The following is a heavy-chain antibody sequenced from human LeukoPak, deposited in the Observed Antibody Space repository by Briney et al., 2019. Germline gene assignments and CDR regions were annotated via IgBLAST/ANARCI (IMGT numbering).Heavy chain of an antibody. V-gene: IGHV4-34*01. CDR2: INHSGSA. Sequence: PWGSLRLSCAVYGGTFSGYYWSWIRQAPGKGLEWIGEINHSGSANYNVSVKGRVTISVDKSKNTLSLKLSSVTAADTAVYYCARVQTTVIKGATDGDAFDIWGQGTMVTVSS. D-gene: IGHD4-17*01. CDR3: ARVQTTVIKGATDGDAFDI. J-gene: IGHJ3*02. CDR1: GGTFSGYY.